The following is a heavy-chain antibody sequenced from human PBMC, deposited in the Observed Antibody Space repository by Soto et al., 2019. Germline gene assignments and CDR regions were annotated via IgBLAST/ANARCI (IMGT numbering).Heavy chain of an antibody. CDR1: GYILTSYG. Sequence: ASLKVSCKASGYILTSYGISWVRLVPGQGLEWMGWISAYKGDTKYAQILQGRVTMTTDTSTRTAYMELRSLTFDDTAVYYCARVGVAGTSPPPHGFDYCGEGILVTVSS. CDR2: ISAYKGDT. D-gene: IGHD6-19*01. CDR3: ARVGVAGTSPPPHGFDY. V-gene: IGHV1-18*01. J-gene: IGHJ4*02.